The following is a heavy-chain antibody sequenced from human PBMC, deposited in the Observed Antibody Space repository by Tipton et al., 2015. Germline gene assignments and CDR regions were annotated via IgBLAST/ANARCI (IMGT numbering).Heavy chain of an antibody. D-gene: IGHD6-19*01. V-gene: IGHV3-9*01. Sequence: SLRLSCAASGFTFDDYAMHWVRQAPGKGLEWVSGISWNSGSIGYADSVKGRFTISRDNAKNSLYLQMNSLRAEDTALYYCAKDDSSGWYSFDYWGQGTLVTVSS. CDR1: GFTFDDYA. J-gene: IGHJ4*02. CDR2: ISWNSGSI. CDR3: AKDDSSGWYSFDY.